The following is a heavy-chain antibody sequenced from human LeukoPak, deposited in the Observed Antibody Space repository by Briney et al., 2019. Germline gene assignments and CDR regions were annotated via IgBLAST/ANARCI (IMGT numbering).Heavy chain of an antibody. CDR3: ARSITNYYYYGMDV. J-gene: IGHJ6*02. V-gene: IGHV1-8*01. CDR2: MNPDSGNT. Sequence: ASVKVSCKASGYTFTSYDINWVRQATGQGLEWMGWMNPDSGNTGYAQKFQGRVTMTRNTSISTAYMELSSLRSEDTAVYYCARSITNYYYYGMDVWGQGTTVTVSS. CDR1: GYTFTSYD. D-gene: IGHD1-1*01.